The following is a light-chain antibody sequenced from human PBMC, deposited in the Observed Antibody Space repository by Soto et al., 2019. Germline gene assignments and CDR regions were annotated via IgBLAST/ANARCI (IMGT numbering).Light chain of an antibody. J-gene: IGKJ4*01. CDR1: QGINTY. CDR3: QQRSDWPPLT. CDR2: DAS. Sequence: DIVLTQFPATLSLSPGERATLSCRASQGINTYLAWYQQKPGQPPRLLISDASNRATGTPARFSGSGSGTDFTLTISSLEAEDFAVYYCQQRSDWPPLTFGGGTKVEIK. V-gene: IGKV3-11*01.